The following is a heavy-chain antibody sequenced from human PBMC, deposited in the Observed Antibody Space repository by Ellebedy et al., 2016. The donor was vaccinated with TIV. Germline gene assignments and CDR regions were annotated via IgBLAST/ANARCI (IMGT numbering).Heavy chain of an antibody. Sequence: AASVKVSCKASGYTFTSYYMHWVRQAPGQGLEWMGIINPSGGTTSYAQKFQGRVTMTRDTSTSTVYMDLSSLRSEDTAVYYCARDLRSGYCSGGSCYSNYYYYYYMDVWGKGTTVTVSS. J-gene: IGHJ6*03. CDR1: GYTFTSYY. V-gene: IGHV1-46*01. CDR2: INPSGGTT. D-gene: IGHD2-15*01. CDR3: ARDLRSGYCSGGSCYSNYYYYYYMDV.